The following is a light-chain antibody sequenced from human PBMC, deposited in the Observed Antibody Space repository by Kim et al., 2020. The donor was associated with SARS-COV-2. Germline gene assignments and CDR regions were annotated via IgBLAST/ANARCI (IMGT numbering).Light chain of an antibody. V-gene: IGLV1-44*01. Sequence: QSVLTQPPSASGTPGQRVTISCSGSSSNIGSNTVNWYQQLPGTAPQLLIYSNNQRPSSVPDRYSGSKSGTSASLAISGLQSEDEADYYCAAWDDSLNGQVVFGGGTQLTVL. CDR2: SNN. CDR1: SSNIGSNT. J-gene: IGLJ2*01. CDR3: AAWDDSLNGQVV.